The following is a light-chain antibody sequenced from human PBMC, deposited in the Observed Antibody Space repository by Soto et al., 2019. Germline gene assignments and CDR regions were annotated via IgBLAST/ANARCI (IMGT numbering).Light chain of an antibody. CDR1: QTVSSTY. Sequence: LTHCGRTLSLTQGERATLSCRASQTVSSTYLAWYQQKPGQAPRLLIYGASNRATGIPDRFSGSGSGTDFTLTISRLEPEDVAVYYCQQYRSSPGTFGQGTKV. V-gene: IGKV3-20*01. J-gene: IGKJ1*01. CDR2: GAS. CDR3: QQYRSSPGT.